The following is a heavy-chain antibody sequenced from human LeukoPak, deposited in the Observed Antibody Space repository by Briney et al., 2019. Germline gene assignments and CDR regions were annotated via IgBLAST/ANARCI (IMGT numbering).Heavy chain of an antibody. J-gene: IGHJ5*02. D-gene: IGHD6-19*01. CDR2: LYDNGRT. CDR1: GGPINGTYYY. Sequence: SETLSLTCSFSGGPINGTYYYWGWVRQPPGKGLEWIGSLYDNGRTFYNPSLKSRVTISVDTSKSQFSLKVTSVTAADTAVYYCARVSGWSHNWFDPWGQGTLVTVSS. V-gene: IGHV4-39*01. CDR3: ARVSGWSHNWFDP.